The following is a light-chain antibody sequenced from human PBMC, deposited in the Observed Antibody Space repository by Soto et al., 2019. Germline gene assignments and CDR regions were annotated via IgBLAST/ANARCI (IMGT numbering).Light chain of an antibody. Sequence: DIQMTQSPSTLSASVGDSVTITFRASQSTSSYLAWYQQKPGKAPKLLIYQASSLENGVPSRFSGSGSGTEFSLTISSLQPDDFATYYCQQYSSHSTFGQGTKVDIK. J-gene: IGKJ1*01. CDR1: QSTSSY. V-gene: IGKV1-5*03. CDR3: QQYSSHST. CDR2: QAS.